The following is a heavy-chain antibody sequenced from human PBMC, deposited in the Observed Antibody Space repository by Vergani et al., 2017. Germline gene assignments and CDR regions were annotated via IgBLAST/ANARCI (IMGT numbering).Heavy chain of an antibody. CDR3: AREDALGFDWSKPARGYYYGMDV. Sequence: QVQLVESGGGVVQPGRSLRLSCAASGFTFSSYAMHWVRQAPGKGLEWVAVIWYDGSNKYYADSVKGRFTISRDNSKNTLYLQMNSLRAEDTAVYYCAREDALGFDWSKPARGYYYGMDVWGQGTTVTVSS. D-gene: IGHD3-9*01. CDR1: GFTFSSYA. V-gene: IGHV3-33*08. J-gene: IGHJ6*02. CDR2: IWYDGSNK.